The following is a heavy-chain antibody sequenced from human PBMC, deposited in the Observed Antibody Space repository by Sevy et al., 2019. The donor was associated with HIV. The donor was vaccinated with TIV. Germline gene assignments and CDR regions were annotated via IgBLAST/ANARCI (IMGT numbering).Heavy chain of an antibody. J-gene: IGHJ4*02. CDR3: TTDSKKRGLSALLDY. D-gene: IGHD3-10*01. Sequence: GGSLRLSCAASGFSFSNAWMSWVGQAPGKGLEWVGRIKSKTDGGTTDHAAPVKGRFTISRDDSKNTLYLQMNSLKTEDTAIYYCTTDSKKRGLSALLDYWGQRALVTVSS. V-gene: IGHV3-15*01. CDR2: IKSKTDGGTT. CDR1: GFSFSNAW.